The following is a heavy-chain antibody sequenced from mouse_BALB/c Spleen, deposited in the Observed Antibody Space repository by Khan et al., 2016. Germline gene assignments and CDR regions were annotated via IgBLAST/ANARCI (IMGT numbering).Heavy chain of an antibody. J-gene: IGHJ2*01. V-gene: IGHV5-6-5*01. D-gene: IGHD1-1*01. CDR2: ISSGGTT. Sequence: EVELVESGGGLVKPGGSLKLSCAASGFTFSSHAMSWVRQTPEKRLEWVASISSGGTTFYPDSVKGRFSITRDNARNIRYLQMGSLRSEDTAMYYCVRGVIMVVDYFAYWGQGTTLTVSS. CDR1: GFTFSSHA. CDR3: VRGVIMVVDYFAY.